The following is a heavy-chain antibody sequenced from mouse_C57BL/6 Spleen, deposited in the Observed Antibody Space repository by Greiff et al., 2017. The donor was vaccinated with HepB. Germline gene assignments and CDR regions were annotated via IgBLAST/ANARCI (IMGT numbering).Heavy chain of an antibody. CDR3: ARETYYSSSYDWIAY. V-gene: IGHV5-17*01. D-gene: IGHD1-1*01. CDR1: GFTFSDYG. CDR2: ISSGSSTI. Sequence: DVKLVESGGGLVKPGGSLKLSCAASGFTFSDYGMHWVRQAPEKGLEWVAYISSGSSTIYYADTVKGRFTISRDNAKNTLFLQMTSLRSEDTAMYYCARETYYSSSYDWIAYWRLGTLATVTA. J-gene: IGHJ3*01.